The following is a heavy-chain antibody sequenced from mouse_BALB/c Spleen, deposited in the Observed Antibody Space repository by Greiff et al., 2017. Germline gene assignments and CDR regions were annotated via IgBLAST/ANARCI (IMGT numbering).Heavy chain of an antibody. CDR3: TRNYYGGSYRYFDV. J-gene: IGHJ1*01. Sequence: QVQLQQSGAELVKPGASVKMSCKASGYTFTSYWMHWVKQRPGQGLEWIGVIDPSDSYTSYNQKFKGKATLTVDTSSSTAYMQLSSLTSEDSAVYYCTRNYYGGSYRYFDVWGAGTTVTVSS. V-gene: IGHV1S127*01. CDR1: GYTFTSYW. D-gene: IGHD1-1*01. CDR2: IDPSDSYT.